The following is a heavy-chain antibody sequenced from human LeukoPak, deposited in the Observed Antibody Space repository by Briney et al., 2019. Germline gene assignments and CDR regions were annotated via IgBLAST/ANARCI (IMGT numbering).Heavy chain of an antibody. D-gene: IGHD3-10*01. CDR2: ISGSGGST. Sequence: GGSLRLSCAAAGFTFSSYAMSWVRQAPGKGLEWVSAISGSGGSTYYADSVKGRFTISRDNSKNTLYLQMNSLRAEDTAVYYCAKVSGITMVRGVTKYYFDYWGQGTLVTVSS. CDR1: GFTFSSYA. V-gene: IGHV3-23*01. J-gene: IGHJ4*02. CDR3: AKVSGITMVRGVTKYYFDY.